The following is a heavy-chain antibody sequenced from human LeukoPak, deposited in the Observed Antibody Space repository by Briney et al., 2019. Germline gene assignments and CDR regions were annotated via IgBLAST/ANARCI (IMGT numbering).Heavy chain of an antibody. Sequence: GGSLRLSCEASGFTFNNFGMHWVRQAPGKGLEWVAFIGYDESKKYYADSVKGRFTISRDNSKNTLYVQMNNLRAEDTAVYYCAKDRLERQLLWREPEYWGQGTLVTVSS. V-gene: IGHV3-30*02. CDR1: GFTFNNFG. D-gene: IGHD2-2*01. CDR3: AKDRLERQLLWREPEY. CDR2: IGYDESKK. J-gene: IGHJ4*02.